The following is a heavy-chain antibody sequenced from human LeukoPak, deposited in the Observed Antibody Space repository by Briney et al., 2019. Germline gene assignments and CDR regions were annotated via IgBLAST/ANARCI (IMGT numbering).Heavy chain of an antibody. V-gene: IGHV3-49*03. CDR3: TRYSGRTDY. J-gene: IGHJ4*02. CDR2: IRSKTYGGTT. Sequence: GGSLRLSCTSSGFTFGTYAVSWFRQAPGKGLDGVAFIRSKTYGGTTEYAASVKGRFTSSRDDSKSIAYLQMNSLKTEDTAAYYCTRYSGRTDYWGQGTMVSVSS. D-gene: IGHD5-18*01. CDR1: GFTFGTYA.